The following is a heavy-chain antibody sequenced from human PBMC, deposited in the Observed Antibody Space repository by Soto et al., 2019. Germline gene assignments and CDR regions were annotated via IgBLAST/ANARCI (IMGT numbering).Heavy chain of an antibody. Sequence: QVQLVQSGAEVKKPGASVRVSCKASGYTFTAYCVQWVRQAPGQGLQWMGWINVNSGDIKYAQAFQGRVTLTRDTSISTVYMELTRLTPDDTAVYYWARDMDYYHGAGNGNGHGVWGQGTTVTV. D-gene: IGHD3-10*01. CDR2: INVNSGDI. J-gene: IGHJ6*02. V-gene: IGHV1-2*02. CDR3: ARDMDYYHGAGNGNGHGV. CDR1: GYTFTAYC.